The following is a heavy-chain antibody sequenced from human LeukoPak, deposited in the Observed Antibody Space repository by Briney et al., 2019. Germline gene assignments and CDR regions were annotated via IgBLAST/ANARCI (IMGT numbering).Heavy chain of an antibody. J-gene: IGHJ4*02. D-gene: IGHD3-22*01. CDR3: ARVNSDYYDSSGYYY. CDR1: GFTFGDYG. V-gene: IGHV3-20*04. CDR2: INWNGGST. Sequence: GGSLRLSCAASGFTFGDYGMSWVRQAPGKGLEWVSGINWNGGSTGYADSVKGRFTISRDNAKNSLYLQMNNLRAEDTALYYCARVNSDYYDSSGYYYWGQGTLVTVSS.